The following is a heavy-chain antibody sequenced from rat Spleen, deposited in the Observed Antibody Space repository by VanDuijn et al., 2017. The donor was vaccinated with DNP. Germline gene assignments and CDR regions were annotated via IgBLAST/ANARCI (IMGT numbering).Heavy chain of an antibody. Sequence: VELVESGGGFVQPGRSLKLSCEASGFTFSDYYMAWGRQAPTKALEWVAYSSYDGNSAYNGDSVKGRFTISRDNAKSTLYLHMNSLRSEDMATYYCARHVLPLRVWDYWGQGVTVTVSS. CDR2: SSYDGNSA. CDR1: GFTFSDYY. D-gene: IGHD1-4*01. CDR3: ARHVLPLRVWDY. J-gene: IGHJ2*01. V-gene: IGHV5-22*01.